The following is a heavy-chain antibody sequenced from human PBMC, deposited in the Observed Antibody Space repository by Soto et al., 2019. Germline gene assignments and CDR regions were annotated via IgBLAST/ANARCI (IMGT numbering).Heavy chain of an antibody. V-gene: IGHV3-23*01. CDR2: ISANSGNT. D-gene: IGHD2-21*02. CDR1: GFGLSTYA. CDR3: ALPSCGGDCYSPFDY. Sequence: ELQLLESGEGFVQPGGSLRLSCTASGFGLSTYAISWVRQAPGKGLEWVSVISANSGNTDYADSVKGRFTISRDKSENTVFLQMNRLRAEDTAVYYCALPSCGGDCYSPFDYWGQGTLVTVSS. J-gene: IGHJ4*02.